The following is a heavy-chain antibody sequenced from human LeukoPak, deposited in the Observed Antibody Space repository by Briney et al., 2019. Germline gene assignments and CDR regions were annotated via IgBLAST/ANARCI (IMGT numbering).Heavy chain of an antibody. CDR1: GFTFSRSW. V-gene: IGHV3-7*01. J-gene: IGHJ4*02. CDR3: AKLLGDVTSFDW. CDR2: INQDGSVR. Sequence: GGSLRLSCAASGFTFSRSWVTWVRQAPAKGLEWVASINQDGSVRHYMDSVKGRFIITRDNSNNSLFLQMNSLRAEDTAVYYCAKLLGDVTSFDWGGQGSLVTVHS. D-gene: IGHD3-16*01.